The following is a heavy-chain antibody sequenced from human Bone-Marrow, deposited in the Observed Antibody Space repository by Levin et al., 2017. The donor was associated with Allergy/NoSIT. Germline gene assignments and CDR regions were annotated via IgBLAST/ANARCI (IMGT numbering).Heavy chain of an antibody. CDR1: GYSFTSFG. Sequence: GASVKVSCRASGYSFTSFGISWVRQAPGQGLEWMGGISVYNGDTKYAQNFQDRVTMTTDTATTTAHMELRSLRSDDTAIYYCAREHSPFTLVQGISGYYYYLDVWGKGTTVTVSS. CDR3: AREHSPFTLVQGISGYYYYLDV. CDR2: ISVYNGDT. V-gene: IGHV1-18*01. J-gene: IGHJ6*03. D-gene: IGHD3-10*01.